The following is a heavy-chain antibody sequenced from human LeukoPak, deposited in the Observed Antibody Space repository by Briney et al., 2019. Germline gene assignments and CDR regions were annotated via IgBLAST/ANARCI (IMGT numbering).Heavy chain of an antibody. J-gene: IGHJ4*02. V-gene: IGHV1-2*02. D-gene: IGHD3-22*01. CDR3: ARAPMIVVVPLDY. CDR2: INPNSGGT. CDR1: GYTFTGYY. Sequence: ASVKVSCKASGYTFTGYYMHWVRRAPGQGLEWMGWINPNSGGTNYAQKFQGRVTMTRDTSISTAYMELSRLRSDDTAVYYCARAPMIVVVPLDYWGQGTLVTVSS.